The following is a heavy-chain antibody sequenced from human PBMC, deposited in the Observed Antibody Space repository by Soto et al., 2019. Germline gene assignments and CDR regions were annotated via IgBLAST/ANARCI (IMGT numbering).Heavy chain of an antibody. V-gene: IGHV1-2*04. D-gene: IGHD3-10*01. J-gene: IGHJ4*02. CDR2: INPNSGGT. CDR1: GYTFTGYY. CDR3: ARSSMVRGGTLPSDY. Sequence: AXETVSCNSSGYTFTGYYMHWVRHAPGQGLEWMGWINPNSGGTNYAQKFQGWVTMTRDTSISTAYMELSRLRSDDTAVYYCARSSMVRGGTLPSDYWGQGTLVTVSS.